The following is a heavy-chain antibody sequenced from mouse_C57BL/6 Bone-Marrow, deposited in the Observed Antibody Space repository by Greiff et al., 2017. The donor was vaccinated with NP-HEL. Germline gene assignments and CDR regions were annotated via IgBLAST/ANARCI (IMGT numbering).Heavy chain of an antibody. V-gene: IGHV1-55*01. Sequence: QVQLQQPGAELVKPGASVKMSCKASGYTFTSYWITWVKQRPGQGLEWIGDIYPGSGSTTYNEKCKSKATLTVDTSSSTAYMQLSSLTSEDSAVYYCARRDAPWFAYWGQGTLVTVSA. CDR3: ARRDAPWFAY. CDR2: IYPGSGST. J-gene: IGHJ3*01. CDR1: GYTFTSYW.